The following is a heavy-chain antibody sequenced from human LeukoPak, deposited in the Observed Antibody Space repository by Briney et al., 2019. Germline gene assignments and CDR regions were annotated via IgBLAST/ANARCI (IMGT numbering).Heavy chain of an antibody. D-gene: IGHD2-2*01. J-gene: IGHJ5*02. CDR1: GYTFTDYP. CDR2: INPKSGAT. Sequence: ASVKVSCKASGYTFTDYPIHWARQAPGQGLEWMGRINPKSGATNYAQRFQGRVTMARDTSTSTAYMELSRLRSDDTAVFYCARDPWGGDIVVVPAAIHDPWGQGTLVTVSS. CDR3: ARDPWGGDIVVVPAAIHDP. V-gene: IGHV1-2*06.